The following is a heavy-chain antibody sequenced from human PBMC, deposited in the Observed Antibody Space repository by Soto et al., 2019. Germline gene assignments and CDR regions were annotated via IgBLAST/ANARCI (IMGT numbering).Heavy chain of an antibody. D-gene: IGHD2-21*02. Sequence: AETLSLTCAVSGGSFSSYYWSWIRQPPGKGLEWIGYIYYTGITSYNPSLKTRVTMSVDTSKNQFSLKLSSVTAADTAVYYCARDRTASWFDPWGQGTLVTVSS. CDR1: GGSFSSYY. CDR2: IYYTGIT. J-gene: IGHJ5*02. CDR3: ARDRTASWFDP. V-gene: IGHV4-59*01.